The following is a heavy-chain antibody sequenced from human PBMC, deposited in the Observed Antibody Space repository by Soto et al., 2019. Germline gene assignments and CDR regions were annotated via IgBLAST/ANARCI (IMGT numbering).Heavy chain of an antibody. CDR2: ISWNSGSI. Sequence: GGSLRLSCAASGFTFDDYAMHWVRQAPGKGLEWVSGISWNSGSIGYADSVKGRFTISRDNAKNSLYLQMNSLRAEDTALYYCAKTPIEQLVPADAFDIWGQGTMVTVSS. D-gene: IGHD6-6*01. V-gene: IGHV3-9*01. CDR3: AKTPIEQLVPADAFDI. CDR1: GFTFDDYA. J-gene: IGHJ3*02.